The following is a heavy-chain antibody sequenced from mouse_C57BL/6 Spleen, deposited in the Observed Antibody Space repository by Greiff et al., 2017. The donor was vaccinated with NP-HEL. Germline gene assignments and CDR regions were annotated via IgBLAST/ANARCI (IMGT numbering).Heavy chain of an antibody. CDR1: GFTFSDYG. J-gene: IGHJ4*01. CDR2: ISSGSSTI. V-gene: IGHV5-17*01. Sequence: EVHLVESGGGLVKPGGSLKLSCAASGFTFSDYGMHWVRQAPEKGLEWVAYISSGSSTIYYADTVKGRFTISRDNAKNTLFLQMTSLRSEDTAMYYCARGEAYYSNYGAMDYWGQGTSVTVSS. CDR3: ARGEAYYSNYGAMDY. D-gene: IGHD2-5*01.